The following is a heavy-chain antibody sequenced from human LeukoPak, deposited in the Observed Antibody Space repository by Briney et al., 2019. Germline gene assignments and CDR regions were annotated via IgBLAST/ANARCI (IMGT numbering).Heavy chain of an antibody. D-gene: IGHD3-22*01. V-gene: IGHV4-34*01. CDR2: INHSGST. Sequence: SETLSLTCAVYGGSFSGYYWSWIRQPPGKGLEWIGEINHSGSTYYNPSLKSRVTISVDTSKNQFSLKLSSVTAADTAVYYCARLYDSSGYYYGEAYYFDYWGQGTLVTVSS. CDR1: GGSFSGYY. J-gene: IGHJ4*02. CDR3: ARLYDSSGYYYGEAYYFDY.